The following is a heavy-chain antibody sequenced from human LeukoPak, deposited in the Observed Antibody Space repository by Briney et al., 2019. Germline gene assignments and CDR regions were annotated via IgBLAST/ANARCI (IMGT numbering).Heavy chain of an antibody. Sequence: GGSLKLSCAASGFTFDDYAMHWVRQAPGKGLQWISSINWVGDTSSYADSVKGRFTVSRDNTKGSLYLQMHSLRSEDTALYYCAKDRQYGDYGGGDFFDSWGQGTLVTVSS. D-gene: IGHD4-17*01. CDR2: INWVGDTS. CDR1: GFTFDDYA. J-gene: IGHJ4*02. CDR3: AKDRQYGDYGGGDFFDS. V-gene: IGHV3-43D*03.